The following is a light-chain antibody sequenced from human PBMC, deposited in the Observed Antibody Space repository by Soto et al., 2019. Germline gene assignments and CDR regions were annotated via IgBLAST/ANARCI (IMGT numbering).Light chain of an antibody. V-gene: IGLV2-14*01. J-gene: IGLJ1*01. CDR3: SSYTNTSNLYV. Sequence: QSVLSHPASVSWSPGHSVTISCTGTSSDVGGYNYVSWYQQHPGKAPKLMISEVSNRPSGVSNRFSGSKSGNTASLTISGLQAEDEADYYCSSYTNTSNLYVFGTGTKVTV. CDR1: SSDVGGYNY. CDR2: EVS.